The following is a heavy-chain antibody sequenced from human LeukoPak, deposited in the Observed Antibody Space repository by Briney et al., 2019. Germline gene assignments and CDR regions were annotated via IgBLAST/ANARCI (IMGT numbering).Heavy chain of an antibody. D-gene: IGHD6-6*01. CDR3: ASIAARPCLDY. Sequence: KTSETLSLTCTVSGGSISSGDYYWSWIRQPPGKGLEWIGYIYYSGSTYYNPSLKSRVTISVDTSKNQFSLKLSSVTAADTAVYYCASIAARPCLDYWGQGTLVTVSS. CDR2: IYYSGST. CDR1: GGSISSGDYY. V-gene: IGHV4-30-4*01. J-gene: IGHJ4*02.